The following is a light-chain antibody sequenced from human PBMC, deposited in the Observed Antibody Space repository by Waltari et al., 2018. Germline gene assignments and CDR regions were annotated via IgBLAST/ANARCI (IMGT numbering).Light chain of an antibody. J-gene: IGLJ7*01. Sequence: QSVLTQPPSVSAAPGQRVTISCSGGSSTIGHNYVSWYRQFPGTAPKPLIYENSERPSGIPGRFSGSKSGTSATLDITGLQAGDEADYYCGTWDSSLSGAVFGGGTHLTVL. CDR1: SSTIGHNY. CDR3: GTWDSSLSGAV. CDR2: ENS. V-gene: IGLV1-51*02.